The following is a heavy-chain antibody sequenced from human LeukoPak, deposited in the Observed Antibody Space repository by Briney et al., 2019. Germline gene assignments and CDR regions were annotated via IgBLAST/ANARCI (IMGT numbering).Heavy chain of an antibody. CDR3: AREGYYYGSGSYYDGGNWFDP. CDR2: INPSGGST. CDR1: GYTFTSYY. Sequence: GASVTVSFTASGYTFTSYYMHWVRQAPGQGLEWMGIINPSGGSTSYAQKFQGRVTMTRDTSTSTVYMELSSLRSEATAAYYCAREGYYYGSGSYYDGGNWFDPWGQGTLVTVSS. D-gene: IGHD3-10*01. V-gene: IGHV1-46*01. J-gene: IGHJ5*02.